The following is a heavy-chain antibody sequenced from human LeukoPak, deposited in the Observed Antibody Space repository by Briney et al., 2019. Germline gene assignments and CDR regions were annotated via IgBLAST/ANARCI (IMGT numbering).Heavy chain of an antibody. CDR1: GFTFSSYA. CDR2: ISYDGSNK. J-gene: IGHJ6*02. V-gene: IGHV3-30-3*01. Sequence: PGGSLRLSCAASGFTFSSYAMHRVRQAPGKGLEWVAVISYDGSNKYYADSVKGRFTISRDNSKNTLYLQMNSLRAEDTAVYYCAREGIVVVPASYYYGMDVWGQGTTVTVSS. CDR3: AREGIVVVPASYYYGMDV. D-gene: IGHD2-2*01.